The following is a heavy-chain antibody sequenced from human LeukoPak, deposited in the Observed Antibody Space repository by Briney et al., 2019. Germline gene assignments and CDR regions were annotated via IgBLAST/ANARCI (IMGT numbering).Heavy chain of an antibody. CDR3: ARDPRGSWHPFDY. Sequence: SETLSLTCTVSGGSISSSSYYWGWIRQPPGKGLEWIGSIYYSGSTYYNPSLKSRVTISVDTSKNQFSLKLSSVTAADTAVYYCARDPRGSWHPFDYWGQGTLVTVSS. V-gene: IGHV4-39*07. J-gene: IGHJ4*02. CDR1: GGSISSSSYY. D-gene: IGHD6-13*01. CDR2: IYYSGST.